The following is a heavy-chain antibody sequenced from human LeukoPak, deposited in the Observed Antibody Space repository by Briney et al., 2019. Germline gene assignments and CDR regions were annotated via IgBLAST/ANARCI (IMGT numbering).Heavy chain of an antibody. CDR1: GFTFNTYT. J-gene: IGHJ4*02. D-gene: IGHD2-15*01. CDR3: ARDYRYCSGGSCYLNY. CDR2: ISYDGRDK. Sequence: PGGSLRLSCAASGFTFNTYTMHWVRQAPGKGLEGVAVISYDGRDKYYAGSVKGRFTISRDNSKNTLYLQMNSLRAEDTAVYYCARDYRYCSGGSCYLNYWGQGTLVTVS. V-gene: IGHV3-30*01.